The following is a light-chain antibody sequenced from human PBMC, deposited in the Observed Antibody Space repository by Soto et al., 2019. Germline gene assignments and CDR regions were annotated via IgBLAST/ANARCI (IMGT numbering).Light chain of an antibody. J-gene: IGKJ2*01. Sequence: EIVLTQFPATLSLSPGERATLSCRASQSVSSFLAWYQQKPGQAPRLLIWDASNRATGIPARLSGSGSGTDFTLTISSLEPEDFAVYYCQQRAIWPPYTFGQGTKLEIK. CDR2: DAS. V-gene: IGKV3-11*01. CDR1: QSVSSF. CDR3: QQRAIWPPYT.